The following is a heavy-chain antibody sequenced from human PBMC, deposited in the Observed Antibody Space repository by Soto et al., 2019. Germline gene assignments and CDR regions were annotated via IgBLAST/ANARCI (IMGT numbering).Heavy chain of an antibody. V-gene: IGHV3-74*01. D-gene: IGHD3-22*01. Sequence: EVQLVESGGGLVQPGGSLRLSCAASGFTLSSYWMHWVRQAPGKGLVWVSRINTDGSSTSYADSVKGRFTISRDNAENTLYLQMNSLTAEDTAVYYCARGETRHSSLSVYWGQGTLVTVAS. CDR2: INTDGSST. J-gene: IGHJ4*02. CDR3: ARGETRHSSLSVY. CDR1: GFTLSSYW.